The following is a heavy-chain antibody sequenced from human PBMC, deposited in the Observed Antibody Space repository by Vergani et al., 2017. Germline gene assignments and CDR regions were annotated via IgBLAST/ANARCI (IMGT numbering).Heavy chain of an antibody. J-gene: IGHJ4*02. Sequence: QVQLVQSGAEVKKPGSSVKVSCKASGYTFTGYYMHWVRQAPGQGLEWMGWINPNSGGTNYAQKFQGRVTMTRDTSISTAYMELSRLRSDDTAVYYCATGTQLVEDSGYDLPYWGQGTLVTVSS. CDR2: INPNSGGT. CDR3: ATGTQLVEDSGYDLPY. D-gene: IGHD5-12*01. V-gene: IGHV1-2*02. CDR1: GYTFTGYY.